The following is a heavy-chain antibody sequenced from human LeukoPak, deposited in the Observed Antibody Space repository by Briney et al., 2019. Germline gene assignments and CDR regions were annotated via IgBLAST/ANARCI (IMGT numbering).Heavy chain of an antibody. V-gene: IGHV3-73*01. CDR2: IRSKANSYAT. CDR1: GFTFSGSA. CDR3: AKVVLSGYYYDSSGYYALDY. D-gene: IGHD3-22*01. Sequence: GGSLRLSCAASGFTFSGSAMHWVRQASGKGLEWVGRIRSKANSYATAYAASVKGRFTISRDDSKNMAYLQMNSLRAEDTAVYYCAKVVLSGYYYDSSGYYALDYWGQGTLVTVSS. J-gene: IGHJ4*02.